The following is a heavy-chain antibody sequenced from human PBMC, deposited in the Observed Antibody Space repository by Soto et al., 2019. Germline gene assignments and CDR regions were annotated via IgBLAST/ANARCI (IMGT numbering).Heavy chain of an antibody. V-gene: IGHV1-46*01. Sequence: ASVKVSCKASGYTVTSYYMHWVRQAPGQGLEWMGIINPSGGSTSYAQKCKGRVTMTRDTSTSTGDMEVRSLRADNTAVYYCARYPSSLEWLSMDVWGQGTTVTVSS. CDR2: INPSGGST. CDR1: GYTVTSYY. D-gene: IGHD3-3*01. CDR3: ARYPSSLEWLSMDV. J-gene: IGHJ6*02.